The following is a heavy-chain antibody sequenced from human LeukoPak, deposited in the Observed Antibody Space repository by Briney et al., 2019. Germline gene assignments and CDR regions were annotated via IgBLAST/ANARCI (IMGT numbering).Heavy chain of an antibody. CDR1: GFTVSSNY. D-gene: IGHD1-1*01. Sequence: PGGSLRLSCAASGFTVSSNYMSWVRQAPGKGLEWVSVIYSGGSTYYADSVKGRFTISRDNSKNTLYLQMNSLRAEDTAVYYCARAASEGYGNGDDAFDIWGQGTMVTVSS. CDR3: ARAASEGYGNGDDAFDI. V-gene: IGHV3-66*02. CDR2: IYSGGST. J-gene: IGHJ3*02.